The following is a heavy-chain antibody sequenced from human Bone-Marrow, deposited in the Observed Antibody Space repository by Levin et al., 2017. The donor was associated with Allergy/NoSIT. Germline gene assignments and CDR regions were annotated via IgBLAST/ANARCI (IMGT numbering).Heavy chain of an antibody. V-gene: IGHV3-7*01. J-gene: IGHJ6*02. CDR2: IKQDGSEK. Sequence: LSLPCAASGFTFRSYWMSWVRQAPGKGLEWVANIKQDGSEKYYVDSVKGRFTISRDNAKNSLYLQMNSLRAEDTAVYYCAREGHYGSGSYHYYGMDVWGQGTTVTVSS. D-gene: IGHD3-10*01. CDR1: GFTFRSYW. CDR3: AREGHYGSGSYHYYGMDV.